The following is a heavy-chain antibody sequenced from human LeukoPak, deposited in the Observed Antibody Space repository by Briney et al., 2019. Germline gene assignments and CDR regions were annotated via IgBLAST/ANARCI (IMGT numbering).Heavy chain of an antibody. CDR3: AKDIGAYYYYMDV. D-gene: IGHD3-16*01. CDR1: GFTFDDYA. CDR2: ISWNSGSI. Sequence: GRSLRLSCAASGFTFDDYAMHWVRQAPGKGLEWVSGISWNSGSIGYVDSVKGRFTISRDNAKNSLYLQMNSLRAEDMALYYCAKDIGAYYYYMDVWGKGTTVTVSS. J-gene: IGHJ6*03. V-gene: IGHV3-9*03.